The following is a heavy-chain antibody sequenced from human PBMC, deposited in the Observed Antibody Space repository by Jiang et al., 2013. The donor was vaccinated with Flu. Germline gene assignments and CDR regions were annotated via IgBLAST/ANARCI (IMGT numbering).Heavy chain of an antibody. CDR3: TRADKQWVLGGFGMDV. CDR1: GYMFTIYA. D-gene: IGHD1-26*01. Sequence: SGAEVKKPGASVQVSCKTSGYMFTIYALHWVRQAPGQRLEWMGWINPATGDTKYSQKIQDRVTISRDTSATTAYMELSSLRSEDTAVYYCTRADKQWVLGGFGMDVWGQGTTVIVSS. CDR2: INPATGDT. J-gene: IGHJ6*02. V-gene: IGHV1-3*01.